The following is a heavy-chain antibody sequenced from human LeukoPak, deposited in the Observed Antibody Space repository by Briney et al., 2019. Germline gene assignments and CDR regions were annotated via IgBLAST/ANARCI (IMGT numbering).Heavy chain of an antibody. CDR1: GFTFDDYA. Sequence: PGGSLRLSCAASGFTFDDYAMHWVRQAPGKGLEWVSGISWNSGSIGYADSVKGRFTISRDNAKNSLYLQMNSLRAEDTALYYCAKAHIVVVTAIAIDYWGQGTLVTVSS. CDR3: AKAHIVVVTAIAIDY. V-gene: IGHV3-9*01. D-gene: IGHD2-21*02. CDR2: ISWNSGSI. J-gene: IGHJ4*02.